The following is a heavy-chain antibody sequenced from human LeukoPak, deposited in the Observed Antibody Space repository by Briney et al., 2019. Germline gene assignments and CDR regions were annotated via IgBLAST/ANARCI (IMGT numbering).Heavy chain of an antibody. V-gene: IGHV4-59*01. CDR1: GGSISSYY. J-gene: IGHJ4*02. CDR2: VYNRGST. D-gene: IGHD3-10*01. Sequence: PSETLSLTCTVSGGSISSYYWSWIRQPPGKGLEWIGYVYNRGSTNYNPSLKSRLTISVDTSKNQFSLKLTSVTVADTAVYYCARASSTRPLLMLHDYWGQGTPVTVSS. CDR3: ARASSTRPLLMLHDY.